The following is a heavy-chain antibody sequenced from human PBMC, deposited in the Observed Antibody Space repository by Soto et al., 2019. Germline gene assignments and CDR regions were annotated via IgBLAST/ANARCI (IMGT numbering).Heavy chain of an antibody. CDR2: IIPIFGTA. D-gene: IGHD6-19*01. CDR1: GGTFSSYA. CDR3: ARGRVAATYYCYGMDV. Sequence: GASVKVSCKASGGTFSSYAISWVRQAPGQGLEWTGGIIPIFGTANYAQKFQGRVTITADKSTSTAYMELSSLRSEDTAVYYCARGRVAATYYCYGMDVWGQGTTVTVSS. J-gene: IGHJ6*02. V-gene: IGHV1-69*06.